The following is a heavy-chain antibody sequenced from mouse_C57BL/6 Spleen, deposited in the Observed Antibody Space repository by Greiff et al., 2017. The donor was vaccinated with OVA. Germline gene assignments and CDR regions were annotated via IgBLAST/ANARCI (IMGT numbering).Heavy chain of an antibody. CDR2: IDPSDSYT. J-gene: IGHJ3*01. CDR1: GYTFTSYW. Sequence: VQLQQSGAELVKPGASVKLSCKASGYTFTSYWMQWVKQRPGQGLEWIGEIDPSDSYTNYNQKFKGKATLTVDTSSSTAYMQLSSLTSEDSAVYYCARRGGYYVAYWGQGTLVTVSA. V-gene: IGHV1-50*01. D-gene: IGHD2-3*01. CDR3: ARRGGYYVAY.